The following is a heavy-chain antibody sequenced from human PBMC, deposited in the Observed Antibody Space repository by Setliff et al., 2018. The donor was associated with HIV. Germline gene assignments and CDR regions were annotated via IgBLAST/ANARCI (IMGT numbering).Heavy chain of an antibody. V-gene: IGHV3-30*18. Sequence: PGGSLRLSCAASGFTFSSYGMHWVRQAPGKGLEWVAVISYDGINKSYADSVKGRFTISRDNSKNTLYLQMNSLSDEDTAVYYCAKGGSSWAWVQHWGQGTLVTVSS. CDR3: AKGGSSWAWVQH. J-gene: IGHJ1*01. CDR2: ISYDGINK. CDR1: GFTFSSYG. D-gene: IGHD6-13*01.